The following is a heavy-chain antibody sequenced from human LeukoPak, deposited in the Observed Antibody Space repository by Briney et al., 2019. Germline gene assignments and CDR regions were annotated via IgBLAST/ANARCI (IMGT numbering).Heavy chain of an antibody. CDR3: AMNYYYYYYMDV. Sequence: GGSLRLSCAASGFTVSDSYMSWVRQAPGKGLEWVSAIYSDGTTYYADSVKGRFTISGDNSKNTLYLQMHSLRAEDTAIYYCAMNYYYYYYMDVWGKGTTVTISS. CDR1: GFTVSDSY. J-gene: IGHJ6*03. V-gene: IGHV3-53*01. CDR2: IYSDGTT.